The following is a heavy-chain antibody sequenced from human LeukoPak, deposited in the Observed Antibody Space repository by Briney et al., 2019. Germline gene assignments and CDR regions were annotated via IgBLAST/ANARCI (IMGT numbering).Heavy chain of an antibody. CDR1: GFTFSSYS. V-gene: IGHV3-21*01. CDR2: ISSSSSYI. J-gene: IGHJ4*02. CDR3: ARDHPYSSGWTALDY. Sequence: GGSLRLSCAASGFTFSSYSMNWVRQAPGKGLEWVSSISSSSSYIYYADSVKGRFTISRDNAKNSLYLQMNSLRAEDTAVYYCARDHPYSSGWTALDYWGQETLVTVSS. D-gene: IGHD6-19*01.